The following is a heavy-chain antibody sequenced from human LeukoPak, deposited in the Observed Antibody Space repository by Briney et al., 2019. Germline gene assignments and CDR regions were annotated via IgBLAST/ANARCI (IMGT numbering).Heavy chain of an antibody. D-gene: IGHD1-26*01. CDR2: IYTSGST. J-gene: IGHJ3*02. Sequence: SETLSLTCTVSGGSISSYYWSWIRQPAGKGLEWIGRIYTSGSTNYNPSLKSRVTMSVDTSKNQFSLKLSSVTAADTAVYYCATPIGRWELLGAFDIWGQGTMVTVSS. CDR1: GGSISSYY. V-gene: IGHV4-4*07. CDR3: ATPIGRWELLGAFDI.